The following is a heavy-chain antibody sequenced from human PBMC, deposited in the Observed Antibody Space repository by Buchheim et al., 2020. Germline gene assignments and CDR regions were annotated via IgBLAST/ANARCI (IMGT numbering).Heavy chain of an antibody. V-gene: IGHV3-30*18. Sequence: QVQLVESGGGVVQPGRSLRLSCAASGFTFSSYGMHWVRQAPGKGLEWVAVISYDGSNKYYADSVKGRFTISRDNSKNTLYLQMNSLRAEDTAVNYCAKDRLSQSITPLIWFGTTLRYYYGMDVWGQGTT. J-gene: IGHJ6*02. CDR2: ISYDGSNK. CDR1: GFTFSSYG. D-gene: IGHD3-10*01. CDR3: AKDRLSQSITPLIWFGTTLRYYYGMDV.